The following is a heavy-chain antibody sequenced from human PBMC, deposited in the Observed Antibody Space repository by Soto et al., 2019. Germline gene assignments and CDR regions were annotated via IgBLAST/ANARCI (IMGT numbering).Heavy chain of an antibody. D-gene: IGHD3-10*01. CDR3: ARGVTMVRGVIHTPYFDY. J-gene: IGHJ4*02. V-gene: IGHV4-31*03. CDR1: GGSISSGGYY. CDR2: IYYSGST. Sequence: QVQLQESGPGLVKPSQTLSLTCTVSGGSISSGGYYWSWIRQHPGKGLEWIGYIYYSGSTYYNPYLKGRLTISVDTSKNQFSLKLSSVTVADTAVYYCARGVTMVRGVIHTPYFDYWGQGTLVTVSS.